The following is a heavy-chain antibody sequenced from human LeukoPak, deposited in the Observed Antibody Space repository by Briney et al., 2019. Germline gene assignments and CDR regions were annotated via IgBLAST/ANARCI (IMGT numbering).Heavy chain of an antibody. CDR1: GGSISSSSYY. CDR2: IYCSGSP. J-gene: IGHJ4*02. D-gene: IGHD1-1*01. Sequence: PSETLSLTCTVSGGSISSSSYYWGWIRQPPGKGLEWIGTIYCSGSPHYNPSLKSRVTISVDTSKNQFSPRLSSVTAADTAVYYCATWRTAKTGFDYWGQGTLVTVSS. V-gene: IGHV4-39*01. CDR3: ATWRTAKTGFDY.